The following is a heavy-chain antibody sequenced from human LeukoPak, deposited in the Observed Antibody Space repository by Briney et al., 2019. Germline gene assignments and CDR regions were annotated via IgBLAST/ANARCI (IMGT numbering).Heavy chain of an antibody. CDR2: IWYDVSNK. Sequence: PGGSLRLSCAASGFTFSSYGMHWVRQAPGKGLEWVAVIWYDVSNKYYADSVKGRFTISRDNSKNTLYLQMNSLRAEDTAVYYCARPHSSGYDFWTTYYFDYWGQGTLVTVSS. CDR1: GFTFSSYG. V-gene: IGHV3-33*01. CDR3: ARPHSSGYDFWTTYYFDY. D-gene: IGHD3-3*01. J-gene: IGHJ4*02.